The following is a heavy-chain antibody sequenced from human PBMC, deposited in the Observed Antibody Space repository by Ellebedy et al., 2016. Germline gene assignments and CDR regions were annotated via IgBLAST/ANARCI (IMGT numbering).Heavy chain of an antibody. Sequence: SETLSLXCTVSGGSISSYYWSWIRQPAGKGLEWIGRIYTSGSTNYNPSLKSRVTMSVDTSKNQFSLKLSSVTAADTAVYYCARQPVVPAAMIGYYYYMDVWGKGTTVTVSS. CDR3: ARQPVVPAAMIGYYYYMDV. CDR1: GGSISSYY. V-gene: IGHV4-4*07. D-gene: IGHD2-2*01. CDR2: IYTSGST. J-gene: IGHJ6*03.